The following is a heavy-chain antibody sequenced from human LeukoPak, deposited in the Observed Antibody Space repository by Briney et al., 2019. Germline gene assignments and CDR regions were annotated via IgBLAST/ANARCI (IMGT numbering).Heavy chain of an antibody. CDR3: AKDVPQSPPDHYYDSSGYLHDAFDI. CDR1: GFTFSSYW. CDR2: ISGSGGST. D-gene: IGHD3-22*01. J-gene: IGHJ3*02. Sequence: PGGSLRLSCAASGFTFSSYWMHWVRQAPGKGLEWVSAISGSGGSTYYADSVKGRFTISRDNSKNTLYLQMNSLRAADTAVYYCAKDVPQSPPDHYYDSSGYLHDAFDIWGQGTMVTVSS. V-gene: IGHV3-23*01.